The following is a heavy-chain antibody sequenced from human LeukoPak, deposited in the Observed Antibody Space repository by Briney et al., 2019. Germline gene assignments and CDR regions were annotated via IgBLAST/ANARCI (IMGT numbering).Heavy chain of an antibody. CDR2: IYYSGST. CDR1: GGSISSYY. CDR3: ASYCSSTSCYGMEDH. Sequence: SETLSLTCTVSGGSISSYYWNWIRQPPGKGLEWIGYIYYSGSTNYNPSLKSRVTISVDTSKNQFSLKLSSVTAADTAVYYCASYCSSTSCYGMEDHWGQGTLVTVSS. J-gene: IGHJ4*02. D-gene: IGHD2-2*01. V-gene: IGHV4-59*01.